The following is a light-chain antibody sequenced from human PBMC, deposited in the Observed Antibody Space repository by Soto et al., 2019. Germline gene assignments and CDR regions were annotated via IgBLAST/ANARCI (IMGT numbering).Light chain of an antibody. V-gene: IGLV2-14*03. CDR3: SSYTVFNTVV. Sequence: QSVLTQPASVSGSPGQSITISCTGTTSDVGGYNYVSWYQQHPGKVPKLMIYDVSNRPSGVSNRFSGSKSGNTASLTISGLQAEDEADYYCSSYTVFNTVVFGGGTKLTVL. CDR1: TSDVGGYNY. J-gene: IGLJ2*01. CDR2: DVS.